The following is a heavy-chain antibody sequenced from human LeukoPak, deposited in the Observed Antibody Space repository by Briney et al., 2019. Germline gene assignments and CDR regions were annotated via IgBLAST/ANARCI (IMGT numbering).Heavy chain of an antibody. Sequence: ASVKVSCKASGGTFSSYAISWVRQATGQGLEWMGWMNPNSGNTGYAQKFQGRVTMTRNTSISTAYMELSSLRTEDTAVYYCARGSSWYPDDYWGQGTLVTVSS. CDR1: GGTFSSYA. D-gene: IGHD6-13*01. V-gene: IGHV1-8*02. J-gene: IGHJ4*02. CDR3: ARGSSWYPDDY. CDR2: MNPNSGNT.